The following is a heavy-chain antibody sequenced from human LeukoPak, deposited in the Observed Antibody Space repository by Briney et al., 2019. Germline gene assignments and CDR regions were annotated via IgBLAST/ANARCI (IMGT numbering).Heavy chain of an antibody. CDR1: GGSISSYY. CDR3: ARETGFWSAHRLYFDY. J-gene: IGHJ4*02. V-gene: IGHV4-4*07. D-gene: IGHD3-3*01. Sequence: SETLSLTCTVSGGSISSYYWSWIRQPAGKGLEWIGRIYTSGSTNYNPSLKSRVTMSVDTSKNQFSLKLSSVTAADTAVYYCARETGFWSAHRLYFDYWGQGTLVTVSS. CDR2: IYTSGST.